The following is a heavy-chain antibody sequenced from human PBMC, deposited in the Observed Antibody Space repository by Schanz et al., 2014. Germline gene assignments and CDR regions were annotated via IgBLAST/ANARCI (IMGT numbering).Heavy chain of an antibody. D-gene: IGHD3-9*01. CDR3: ARGNILLEMFASFAY. J-gene: IGHJ4*02. V-gene: IGHV1-69*01. CDR1: GGTFSSYG. Sequence: VQLVHSGAEVKRPGSSVRVSCKASGGTFSSYGLSWVRQAPGQGLEWIGGIIPMFGTTNHAQKFQGRVTITADESTNTAYMELSRLRSEDTAVYYCARGNILLEMFASFAYWGQGTLVTVSP. CDR2: IIPMFGTT.